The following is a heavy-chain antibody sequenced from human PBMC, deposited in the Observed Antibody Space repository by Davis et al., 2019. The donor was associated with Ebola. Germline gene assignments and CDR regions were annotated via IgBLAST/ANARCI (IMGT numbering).Heavy chain of an antibody. CDR3: ARDGGGRELVLLNWFDP. CDR1: GGTFSIYA. D-gene: IGHD6-6*01. Sequence: AASVKVSCKASGGTFSIYAISWVRQAPGQGLEWMGGIIPIFGTANYAQKFQGRVTITADESTSTAYMELSSLRSEDTAVYYCARDGGGRELVLLNWFDPWGQGTLVTVSS. V-gene: IGHV1-69*13. J-gene: IGHJ5*02. CDR2: IIPIFGTA.